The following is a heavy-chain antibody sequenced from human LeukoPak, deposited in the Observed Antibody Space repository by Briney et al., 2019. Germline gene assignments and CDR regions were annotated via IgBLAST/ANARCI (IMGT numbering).Heavy chain of an antibody. V-gene: IGHV3-30*19. CDR3: ARESLGYCSSTSCYSLDY. CDR2: ISYDGSNK. D-gene: IGHD2-2*01. Sequence: GGSLRLSCAASGFTFSSYGMHWVRQAPGKGLEWVAVISYDGSNKYYADSVKGRFTISRDNSKNTLYLQMNSLRAEDTAVYYCARESLGYCSSTSCYSLDYWGQGTLVTVSS. CDR1: GFTFSSYG. J-gene: IGHJ4*02.